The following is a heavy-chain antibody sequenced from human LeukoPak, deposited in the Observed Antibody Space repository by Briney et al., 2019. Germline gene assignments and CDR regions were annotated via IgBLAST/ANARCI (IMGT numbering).Heavy chain of an antibody. J-gene: IGHJ4*02. CDR3: ASLSPAVAGNDY. CDR1: GFTFSSNG. D-gene: IGHD6-13*01. Sequence: GGSLRLSCAASGFTFSSNGMHWVRQAPGKGLEWVALIWYDGSKKYYADSVKGRFTISRDNSKNTLYLQMNSLRAEDTAVYYCASLSPAVAGNDYWGQGTLVSVSS. V-gene: IGHV3-33*01. CDR2: IWYDGSKK.